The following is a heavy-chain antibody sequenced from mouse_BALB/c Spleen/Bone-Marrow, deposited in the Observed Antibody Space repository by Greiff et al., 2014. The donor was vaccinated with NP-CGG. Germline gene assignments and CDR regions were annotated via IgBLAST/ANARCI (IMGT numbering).Heavy chain of an antibody. CDR2: IWAGGST. D-gene: IGHD1-2*01. CDR1: GFSLTSYG. J-gene: IGHJ3*01. CDR3: ARVFTTATWGFAY. V-gene: IGHV2-9*02. Sequence: VNLVESGPGLVAPSQSLSITCTVSGFSLTSYGVHWVRQPPGKGLEWLGAIWAGGSTNYNSALMFRLSITKDNSKSQVFLEMDSLQTDDTAMYYCARVFTTATWGFAYWGQGTLVTVSA.